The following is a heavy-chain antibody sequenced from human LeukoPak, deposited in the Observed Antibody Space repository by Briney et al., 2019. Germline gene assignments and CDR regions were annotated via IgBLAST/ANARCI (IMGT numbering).Heavy chain of an antibody. CDR2: INHSGST. Sequence: LSLTCAVYGGSXSGXYWSWXRQPPGKGLEWIGEINHSGSTNYNPSLKSRVTISVDTSKNQFSLKLSSVTAADTAVYYCARGQGGIWGQGTMVTVSS. V-gene: IGHV4-34*01. CDR1: GGSXSGXY. CDR3: ARGQGGI. J-gene: IGHJ3*02.